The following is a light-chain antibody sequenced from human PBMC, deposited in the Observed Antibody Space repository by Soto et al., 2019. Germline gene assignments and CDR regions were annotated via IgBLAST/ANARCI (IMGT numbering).Light chain of an antibody. CDR3: QQYNYFWA. CDR1: QGVSSY. J-gene: IGKJ1*01. Sequence: AIQLTQSPSSLSASVGDRVTITCRASQGVSSYLAWYQQQPGKAPRLLIYDASNLESGVPSRFSGGGSGTEFSLTISSLQPDDFATYYCQQYNYFWAFGQGTKVDIK. V-gene: IGKV1D-13*01. CDR2: DAS.